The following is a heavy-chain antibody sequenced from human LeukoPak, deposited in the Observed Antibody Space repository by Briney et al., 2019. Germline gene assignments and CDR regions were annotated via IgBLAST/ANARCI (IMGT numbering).Heavy chain of an antibody. CDR1: GHSISSGYY. J-gene: IGHJ5*02. CDR3: ARGGYYGSGNDFRFDP. CDR2: IDYSGYT. V-gene: IGHV4-59*01. D-gene: IGHD3-10*01. Sequence: PSETLSLTCTVSGHSISSGYYWGWIRQPPGKGLEWIGYIDYSGYTNYNPSLKSRVTISVDTSKNQFSLKLTSVTAADTAVYFCARGGYYGSGNDFRFDPWGQGTLVTVSS.